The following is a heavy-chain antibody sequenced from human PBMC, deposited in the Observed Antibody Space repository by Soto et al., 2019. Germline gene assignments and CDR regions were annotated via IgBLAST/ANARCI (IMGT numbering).Heavy chain of an antibody. D-gene: IGHD1-20*01. CDR2: IYHSGST. CDR1: GGSISSSNW. Sequence: SETLSLTCAVSGGSISSSNWWSWVRQPPGKGLEWIGEIYHSGSTNYNPSLKSRATISVDKSKNQFSLKLSSVTAADTAVYYCARYKSNYYYGMDVWGQGTTVTVSS. J-gene: IGHJ6*02. V-gene: IGHV4-4*02. CDR3: ARYKSNYYYGMDV.